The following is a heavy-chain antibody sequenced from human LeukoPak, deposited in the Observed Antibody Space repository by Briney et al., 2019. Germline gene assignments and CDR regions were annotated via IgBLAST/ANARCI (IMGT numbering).Heavy chain of an antibody. CDR3: AICYGANEGPFDY. CDR1: GGSISSSSYY. CDR2: IYYSGST. D-gene: IGHD4-17*01. Sequence: SETLSLTCTVSGGSISSSSYYWGWIRQPPGKGLEWIGSIYYSGSTYYNPSLKSRVTISVDTSKNQSSLKLSSVTAADTAVYYCAICYGANEGPFDYWGQGTLVTVSS. V-gene: IGHV4-39*01. J-gene: IGHJ4*02.